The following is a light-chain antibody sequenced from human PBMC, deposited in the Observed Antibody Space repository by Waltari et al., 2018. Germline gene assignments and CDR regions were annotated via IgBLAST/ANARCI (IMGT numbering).Light chain of an antibody. Sequence: SSELTQDPAVSVALGQTVRSTCQGDSLRSYSASWFQQRPGLAPVFIIYNKNNRPPGIPDRFSGASSGNTASLTITGAQAEDEADYYCNSRDSSGNHVVFGGGTKLTVL. V-gene: IGLV3-19*01. CDR3: NSRDSSGNHVV. CDR1: SLRSYS. CDR2: NKN. J-gene: IGLJ2*01.